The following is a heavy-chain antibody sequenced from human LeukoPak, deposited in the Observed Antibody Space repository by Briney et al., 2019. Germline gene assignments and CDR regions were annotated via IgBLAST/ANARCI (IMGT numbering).Heavy chain of an antibody. CDR2: IHYSGST. CDR1: GGSISSGNYY. CDR3: VRGRGTAVTTGNWFDP. Sequence: RSSETLSLTCTVPGGSISSGNYYWNWIRQPPGKGLECIGYIHYSGSTYYNPSLKSRVTISVDTSKNQFSLKLSSATAADTAVYYCVRGRGTAVTTGNWFDPWGQGTLVTVSS. D-gene: IGHD4-17*01. V-gene: IGHV4-30-4*01. J-gene: IGHJ5*02.